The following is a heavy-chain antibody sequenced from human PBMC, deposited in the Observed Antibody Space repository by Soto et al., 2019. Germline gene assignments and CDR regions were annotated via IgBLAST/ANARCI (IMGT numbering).Heavy chain of an antibody. CDR3: ERVKRYYDYVWGSPPGDAFDI. CDR1: GGSISSGGYY. D-gene: IGHD3-16*01. J-gene: IGHJ3*02. V-gene: IGHV4-31*03. Sequence: SETLSLTCTVSGGSISSGGYYWSWIRQHPGKGLEWIGYIYYSGSTYYNPSLKSRVTISVDTSKNQFSLKLSSVTAADTAVYYCERVKRYYDYVWGSPPGDAFDIWGQGTMVTVSS. CDR2: IYYSGST.